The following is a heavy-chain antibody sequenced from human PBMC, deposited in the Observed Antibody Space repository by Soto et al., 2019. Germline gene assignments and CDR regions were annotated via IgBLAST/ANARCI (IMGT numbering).Heavy chain of an antibody. CDR1: GYTLTELS. J-gene: IGHJ4*02. CDR3: VKITIFGVAPFDY. Sequence: ASVKVSCKVSGYTLTELSMHWVRQAPGKGLEWMGGFDPEDGETIYAQKFQGRVTMTEDTSTDTAYMELSSLRSEDTAVYYCVKITIFGVAPFDYWGQXTLVTVSS. CDR2: FDPEDGET. V-gene: IGHV1-24*01. D-gene: IGHD3-3*01.